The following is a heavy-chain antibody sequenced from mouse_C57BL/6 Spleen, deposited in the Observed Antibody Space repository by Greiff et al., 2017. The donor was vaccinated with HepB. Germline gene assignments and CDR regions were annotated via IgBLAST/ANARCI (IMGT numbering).Heavy chain of an antibody. J-gene: IGHJ4*01. CDR2: INPNYGTT. CDR1: GCSFTDYN. D-gene: IGHD2-5*01. V-gene: IGHV1-39*01. CDR3: ARGGNSNPYYYAMDY. Sequence: VQLKESGPELVKPGASVKISCKASGCSFTDYNMNWVKQSNGKSLEWIGVINPNYGTTSYNQKFKGKATLTVDQSSSTAYMQLNSLTSEDSAVYYCARGGNSNPYYYAMDYWGQGTSVTVSS.